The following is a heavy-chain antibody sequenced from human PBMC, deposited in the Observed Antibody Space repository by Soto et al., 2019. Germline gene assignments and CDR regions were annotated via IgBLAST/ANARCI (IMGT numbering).Heavy chain of an antibody. D-gene: IGHD6-13*01. CDR3: AKPAIAAADGY. Sequence: QVQLVESGGGVVQPGRSLRLSCAASGFTFSSYGMHWVRQAPGKGLEWVAVISYDGSKKYYADSVKGRFTISRDNSKNTLYLQMNSLRAEDTAVYYCAKPAIAAADGYWGQGTLVTVSS. V-gene: IGHV3-30*18. CDR1: GFTFSSYG. CDR2: ISYDGSKK. J-gene: IGHJ4*02.